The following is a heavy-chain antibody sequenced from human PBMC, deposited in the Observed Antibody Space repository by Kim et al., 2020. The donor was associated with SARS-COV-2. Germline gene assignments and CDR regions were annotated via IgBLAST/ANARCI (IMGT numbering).Heavy chain of an antibody. CDR2: INGSGGAT. CDR3: AKDASYSSGWYFDY. V-gene: IGHV3-23*01. Sequence: GGSLRLSCAASGFTFSNYAMNWVRQAPGKGLEWVSSINGSGGATYYADSVKGRFTISRDNSKNTLYLQMNSLRAEDTAVYHCAKDASYSSGWYFDYWGQGTLVTVSS. D-gene: IGHD6-19*01. CDR1: GFTFSNYA. J-gene: IGHJ4*02.